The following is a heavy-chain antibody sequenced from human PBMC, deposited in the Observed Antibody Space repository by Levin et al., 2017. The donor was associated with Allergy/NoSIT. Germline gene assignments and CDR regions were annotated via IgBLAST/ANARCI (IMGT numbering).Heavy chain of an antibody. CDR3: ARGRGDVLTGYYNVRYFDL. CDR2: IIHTGST. J-gene: IGHJ2*01. CDR1: GGSFSGYF. Sequence: SETLSLTCAVYGGSFSGYFWSWIRQPPGKGLEWIGEIIHTGSTNYNPSLKSRVTISVDSSKNHFSLKLNSVTAAATAVYYCARGRGDVLTGYYNVRYFDLWGRGTLVTVSS. V-gene: IGHV4-34*01. D-gene: IGHD3-9*01.